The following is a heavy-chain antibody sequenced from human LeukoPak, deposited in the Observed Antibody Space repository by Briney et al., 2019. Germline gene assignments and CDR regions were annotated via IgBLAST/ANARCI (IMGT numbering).Heavy chain of an antibody. CDR3: AGRPYCSSTSCYEIAFDY. D-gene: IGHD2-2*01. CDR2: MYPGDSTA. CDR1: GYTFANYG. V-gene: IGHV5-51*01. Sequence: GESLKISCKGSGYTFANYGIGWVRQMPGKGPEWMGIMYPGDSTARYSPSFQGQVTVSADESISTAYLQWSSLKASDTAKYYCAGRPYCSSTSCYEIAFDYWGQGTLVTVSS. J-gene: IGHJ4*02.